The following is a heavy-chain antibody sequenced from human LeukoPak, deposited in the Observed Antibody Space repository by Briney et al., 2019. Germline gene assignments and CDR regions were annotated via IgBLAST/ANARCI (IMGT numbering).Heavy chain of an antibody. CDR3: AELGITMIGGV. CDR1: GFTFSSYE. V-gene: IGHV3-48*03. Sequence: EGSLRLSCAASGFTFSSYEMNWVRQAPGKGLEWISYISSTSTLIYYADSVKGRFTISRDNAKNSLYLQMNSLRADDTAVYYCAELGITMIGGVWGKGTTVTISS. D-gene: IGHD3-10*02. CDR2: ISSTSTLI. J-gene: IGHJ6*04.